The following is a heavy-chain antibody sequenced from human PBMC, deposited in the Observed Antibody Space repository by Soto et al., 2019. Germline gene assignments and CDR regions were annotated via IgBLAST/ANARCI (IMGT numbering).Heavy chain of an antibody. J-gene: IGHJ5*02. D-gene: IGHD3-22*01. CDR2: IYLGDSDT. V-gene: IGHV5-51*01. CDR3: ARSSRGYRYNWFDP. Sequence: GESLKISCKGSGYSFTSYWIGWVRQMPGKGLEWMGIIYLGDSDTRYSPSFQGQVTISADKSISTAYLQRSSLKASDTAMYYCARSSRGYRYNWFDPWGQGTLGTVSA. CDR1: GYSFTSYW.